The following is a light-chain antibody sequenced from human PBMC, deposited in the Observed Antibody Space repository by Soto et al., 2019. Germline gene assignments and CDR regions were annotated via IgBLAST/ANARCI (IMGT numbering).Light chain of an antibody. Sequence: SYELTQPPSVSVAPGQTARITCGGNNIGSKSVHWYQQKPGQAPVLVVYDDSDRPSGIPERFSGSNSGNTATLTISRVEAGDEADHCCQVWDESSDHPGVFGTGTKLTVL. CDR3: QVWDESSDHPGV. J-gene: IGLJ1*01. V-gene: IGLV3-21*02. CDR1: NIGSKS. CDR2: DDS.